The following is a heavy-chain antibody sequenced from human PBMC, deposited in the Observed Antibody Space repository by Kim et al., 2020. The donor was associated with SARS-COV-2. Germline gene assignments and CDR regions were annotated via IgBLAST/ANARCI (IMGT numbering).Heavy chain of an antibody. Sequence: ASVKVSCKASGYTFTGYYMHWVRQAPGQGLEWMGWINPNSGGTNYAQKFQGRVTMTRDTSISTAYMELSRLGSDDTAVYYCARLWIDSSGYSNWFDPWGQGTLVTVSS. CDR3: ARLWIDSSGYSNWFDP. V-gene: IGHV1-2*02. CDR2: INPNSGGT. J-gene: IGHJ5*02. CDR1: GYTFTGYY. D-gene: IGHD3-22*01.